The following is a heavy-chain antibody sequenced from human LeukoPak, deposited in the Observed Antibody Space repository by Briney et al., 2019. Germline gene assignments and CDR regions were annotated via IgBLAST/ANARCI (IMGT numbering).Heavy chain of an antibody. CDR3: ARGTSSSSDY. D-gene: IGHD6-6*01. V-gene: IGHV4-34*01. J-gene: IGHJ4*02. CDR1: GGSFSGYY. CDR2: INHSGST. Sequence: KTSETLSLTCAVYGGSFSGYYWSWIRQPPGKGLEWIGEINHSGSTNYNPSLKSRVTISVDTSKNQFSLKLSSVTAADTAVYYCARGTSSSSDYWGQGTLVTVSS.